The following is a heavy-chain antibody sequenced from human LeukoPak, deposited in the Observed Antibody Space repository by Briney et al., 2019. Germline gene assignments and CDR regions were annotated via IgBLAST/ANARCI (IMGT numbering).Heavy chain of an antibody. Sequence: ASVKASCKASGYTFTGYYMHWVRQAPGQGLEWMGWINPNSGGTNYAPKFHVRGTMTRDTYISTAYMELSRLRSDDTAVYYCARSAESSSWVEFDYWGQGTLVTVSS. D-gene: IGHD6-13*01. CDR2: INPNSGGT. V-gene: IGHV1-2*02. CDR3: ARSAESSSWVEFDY. J-gene: IGHJ4*02. CDR1: GYTFTGYY.